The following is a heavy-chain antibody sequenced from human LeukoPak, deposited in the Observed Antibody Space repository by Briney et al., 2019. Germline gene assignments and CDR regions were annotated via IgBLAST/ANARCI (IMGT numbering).Heavy chain of an antibody. D-gene: IGHD3-22*01. V-gene: IGHV7-4-1*02. CDR2: INTNTGNP. J-gene: IGHJ3*02. CDR3: ARDLTMIVLSDVDAFDI. Sequence: ASVNDSCKASGYTFPSYALNWLRQPPGQGGEGMGWINTNTGNPTYAQGFTGRFVFSLDTSVSTAYLQISSLKAEDTAVYYCARDLTMIVLSDVDAFDIWGQGTMVTVSS. CDR1: GYTFPSYA.